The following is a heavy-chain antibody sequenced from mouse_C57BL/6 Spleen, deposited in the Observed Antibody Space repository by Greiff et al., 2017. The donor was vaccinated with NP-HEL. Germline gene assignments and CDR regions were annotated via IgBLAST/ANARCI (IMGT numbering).Heavy chain of an antibody. J-gene: IGHJ3*01. Sequence: EVQLQQSGPELVKPGASVKISCKASGYTFTDYYMNWVKQSHGKSLEWIGDINPNNGGTSYNQKFKGKATLTVDKSSSTAYMELRSLTSEDSAVYYCAIFSGVAYWGQGTLVTVSA. CDR3: AIFSGVAY. CDR1: GYTFTDYY. V-gene: IGHV1-26*01. CDR2: INPNNGGT. D-gene: IGHD3-1*01.